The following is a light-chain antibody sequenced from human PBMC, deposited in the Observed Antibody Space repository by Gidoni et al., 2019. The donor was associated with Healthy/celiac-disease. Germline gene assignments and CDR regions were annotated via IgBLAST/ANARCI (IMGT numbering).Light chain of an antibody. Sequence: DIQLTQYPSSLAASVGDRVTITCRSSQSISSYLNWYKQKPGKAPKLLIYAASSLQSGVPSRFSGSGSGTDFTLTISSLQPEDFATYYCQQSYSTPPLTFGGGTKVEIK. J-gene: IGKJ4*01. CDR1: QSISSY. V-gene: IGKV1-39*01. CDR2: AAS. CDR3: QQSYSTPPLT.